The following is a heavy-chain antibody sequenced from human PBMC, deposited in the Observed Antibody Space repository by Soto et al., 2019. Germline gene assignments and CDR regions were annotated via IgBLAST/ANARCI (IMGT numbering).Heavy chain of an antibody. D-gene: IGHD5-12*01. CDR3: ARVSSGATIDSYYYYYGMDV. J-gene: IGHJ6*02. CDR2: IDPNSGGT. CDR1: GYTFTGYY. V-gene: IGHV1-2*02. Sequence: ASVKVSCKASGYTFTGYYMHWVRQAPGQGLEWMGWIDPNSGGTNYAQKFQGRVTMTRDTSISTAYMELSRLRSDDTAVYYCARVSSGATIDSYYYYYGMDVWGQGTTVTVSS.